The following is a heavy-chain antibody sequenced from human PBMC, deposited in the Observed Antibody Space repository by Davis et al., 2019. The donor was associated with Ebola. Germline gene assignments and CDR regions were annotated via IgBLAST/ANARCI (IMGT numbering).Heavy chain of an antibody. D-gene: IGHD5-18*01. V-gene: IGHV1-2*04. CDR1: GYTFTGYY. CDR3: ARDRQLLDYYYYGMDV. CDR2: INPNSGGT. Sequence: ASVTVSCKASGYTFTGYYMHWVRQAPGQGLEWMGWINPNSGGTNYAQKFQGWVTMTRDTSISTAYMELSRLRSEDTAVYYCARDRQLLDYYYYGMDVWGQGTTVTVSS. J-gene: IGHJ6*02.